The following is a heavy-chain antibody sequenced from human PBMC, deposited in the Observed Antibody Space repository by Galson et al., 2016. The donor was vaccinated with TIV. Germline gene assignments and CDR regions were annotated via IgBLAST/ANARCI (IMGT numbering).Heavy chain of an antibody. CDR2: INVGNGDT. V-gene: IGHV1-3*01. J-gene: IGHJ4*01. CDR3: ARSDAISGYYYHFDY. Sequence: SGYTFENYAIQWVRQAPGQRLEWMAWINVGNGDTKYSQKFQGTVTVTSDTSASTAYMKLSSLRSEDTAVYYCARSDAISGYYYHFDYWGHGTLVTVSS. CDR1: GYTFENYA. D-gene: IGHD3-22*01.